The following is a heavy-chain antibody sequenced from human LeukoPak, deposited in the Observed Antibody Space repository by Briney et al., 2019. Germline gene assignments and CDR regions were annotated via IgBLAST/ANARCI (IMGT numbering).Heavy chain of an antibody. D-gene: IGHD1-26*01. Sequence: SETLSLTCTVSGGSLTTYYWSWIRQPPGKGLEWIGYFYYSGSTYYNPSLESRVTISVVSSKNQFSLKLNSVTAADTAVYYCARGVGGNYYLNYFDFWGQGSLVTVSS. CDR1: GGSLTTYY. J-gene: IGHJ4*02. V-gene: IGHV4-59*01. CDR3: ARGVGGNYYLNYFDF. CDR2: FYYSGST.